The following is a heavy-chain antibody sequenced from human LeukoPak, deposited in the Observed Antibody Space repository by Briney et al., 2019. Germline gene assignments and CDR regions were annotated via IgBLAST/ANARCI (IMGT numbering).Heavy chain of an antibody. V-gene: IGHV3-53*01. Sequence: PGGSLRLSCAASGFTVSSNYMSWVRQAPGKGLEWVSVIYSGGSTYCADSVKGRFTISRDNSKNTLYLQMNSLRAEDTAVYYCARDSLTIFGVGTFDYWGQGTLVTVSS. CDR1: GFTVSSNY. D-gene: IGHD3-3*01. J-gene: IGHJ4*02. CDR3: ARDSLTIFGVGTFDY. CDR2: IYSGGST.